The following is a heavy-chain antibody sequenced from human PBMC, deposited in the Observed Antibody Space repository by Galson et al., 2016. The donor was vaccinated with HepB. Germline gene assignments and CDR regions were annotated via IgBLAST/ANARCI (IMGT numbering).Heavy chain of an antibody. CDR3: AGLADSYGSGRYDCYVDL. CDR1: GGSISSSPYY. D-gene: IGHD3-10*01. V-gene: IGHV4-39*01. Sequence: SETLSLTCSVYGGSISSSPYYWGWIRQPPGKGLEWIGSRSYSGSSYYNPSLKSRITMSVDTSKNEFSLKLSPVNVADQAVYYCAGLADSYGSGRYDCYVDLWGRGTLVTVYS. CDR2: RSYSGSS. J-gene: IGHJ2*01.